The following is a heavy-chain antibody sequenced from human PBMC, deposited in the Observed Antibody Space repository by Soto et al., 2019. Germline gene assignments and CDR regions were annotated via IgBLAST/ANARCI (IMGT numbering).Heavy chain of an antibody. CDR3: ASYIVVVPAANGYMDV. Sequence: SETLSLTCTVSGGSISSYYWSWIRQPPGKGLEWIGYIYYSGSTNYNPSLKSRVTISVDTSKNQFSLKLSSVTAADTAVYYCASYIVVVPAANGYMDVWGKGTTVTVSS. J-gene: IGHJ6*03. CDR1: GGSISSYY. V-gene: IGHV4-59*08. CDR2: IYYSGST. D-gene: IGHD2-2*01.